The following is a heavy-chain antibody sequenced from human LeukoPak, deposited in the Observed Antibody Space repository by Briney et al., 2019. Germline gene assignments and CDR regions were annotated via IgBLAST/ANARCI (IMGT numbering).Heavy chain of an antibody. Sequence: SETLSLTCSVSGGSISSYYWSWIRQPPGKGLEWIGYIYYSGSTNYNPSLKSRVTISVDTSKNQFSLKLSSVTAADTAVYYCAREVSSSSLFDYWGQGTLVTVSS. CDR1: GGSISSYY. CDR2: IYYSGST. J-gene: IGHJ4*02. D-gene: IGHD6-6*01. CDR3: AREVSSSSLFDY. V-gene: IGHV4-59*01.